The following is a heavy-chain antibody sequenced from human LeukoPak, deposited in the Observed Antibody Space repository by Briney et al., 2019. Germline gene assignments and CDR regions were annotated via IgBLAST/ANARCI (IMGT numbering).Heavy chain of an antibody. CDR3: TRDSDSNGYSTLFDY. D-gene: IGHD3-22*01. Sequence: PGGSLRLSCTASGFTFGDYAMSWVRQAPGKGLEWVGFIRSKAYGGTTEYAASVKGRFTISRDDSKSIAYLQMNSLKTEDTAVYYCTRDSDSNGYSTLFDYWGQGTLVTVSS. CDR1: GFTFGDYA. J-gene: IGHJ4*02. CDR2: IRSKAYGGTT. V-gene: IGHV3-49*04.